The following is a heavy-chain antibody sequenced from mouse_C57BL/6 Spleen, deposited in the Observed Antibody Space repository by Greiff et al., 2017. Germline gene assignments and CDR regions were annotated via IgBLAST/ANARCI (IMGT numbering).Heavy chain of an antibody. CDR1: GYTFTSYW. V-gene: IGHV1-61*01. CDR3: ARDSSGYYYAMGC. Sequence: QVQLQQPGAELVRPGSSVKLSCKASGYTFTSYWMDWVKQRPGQGLEWIGNIYPSDSETHYNQKFKDKATLTVDKSSSTAYMQLSSLTSEDSAVYYCARDSSGYYYAMGCWGQGTSVTVSS. J-gene: IGHJ4*01. D-gene: IGHD3-2*02. CDR2: IYPSDSET.